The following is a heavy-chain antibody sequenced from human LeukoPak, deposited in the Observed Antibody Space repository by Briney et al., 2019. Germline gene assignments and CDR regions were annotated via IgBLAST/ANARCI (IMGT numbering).Heavy chain of an antibody. D-gene: IGHD6-13*01. J-gene: IGHJ5*02. Sequence: SETLSLTCTVSGGSISSGSYYWSRIRQPAGKGLEWIGRIYTSGSTNYNPSLKSRVTISVDTSKNQFSLKLSSVTAADTAVYYCARDLSSGSSNDWFDPWGQGTLVTVSS. V-gene: IGHV4-61*02. CDR3: ARDLSSGSSNDWFDP. CDR2: IYTSGST. CDR1: GGSISSGSYY.